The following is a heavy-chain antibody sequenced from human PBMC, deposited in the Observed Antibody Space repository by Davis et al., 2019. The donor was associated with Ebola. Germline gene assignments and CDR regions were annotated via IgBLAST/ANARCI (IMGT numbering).Heavy chain of an antibody. J-gene: IGHJ4*02. CDR2: IYYSGST. D-gene: IGHD3-16*01. V-gene: IGHV4-31*03. Sequence: SETLSLTCTVSGGSISSGGYYWSWIRQHPGKGLEWIGYIYYSGSTYYNPSLKSRVTISVDTSKNQFSLKLSSVTAADTAVYYCARSMITFGGVINWGQGTLVTVSS. CDR3: ARSMITFGGVIN. CDR1: GGSISSGGYY.